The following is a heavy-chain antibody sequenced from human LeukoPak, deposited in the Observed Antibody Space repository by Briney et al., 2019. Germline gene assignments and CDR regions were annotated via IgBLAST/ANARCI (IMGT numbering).Heavy chain of an antibody. CDR1: GGSISSGGYY. Sequence: SETLSLTCTVSGGSISSGGYYWSWIRQPPGKGLEWIGYIYYSGSTNYNPSLKSRVTISVDTSKNQFSLKLRSVTAADTAVYYCAGGSSGYYYSVDYWGQGTLVTVSS. CDR3: AGGSSGYYYSVDY. D-gene: IGHD3-22*01. CDR2: IYYSGST. V-gene: IGHV4-61*08. J-gene: IGHJ4*02.